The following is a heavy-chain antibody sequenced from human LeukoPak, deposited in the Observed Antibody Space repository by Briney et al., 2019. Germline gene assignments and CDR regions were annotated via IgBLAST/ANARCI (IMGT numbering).Heavy chain of an antibody. D-gene: IGHD3-10*01. Sequence: PSETLSLTCTVSGGSISSYYWSWIRQPPGKGLEWIGYIYDSVFTKYNPSLKSRVTISVDTSKSQFSLKLSSVTAADTAVYYCASQASGRVPPHFDYWGQGTLVTVSS. V-gene: IGHV4-59*08. CDR3: ASQASGRVPPHFDY. CDR2: IYDSVFT. CDR1: GGSISSYY. J-gene: IGHJ4*02.